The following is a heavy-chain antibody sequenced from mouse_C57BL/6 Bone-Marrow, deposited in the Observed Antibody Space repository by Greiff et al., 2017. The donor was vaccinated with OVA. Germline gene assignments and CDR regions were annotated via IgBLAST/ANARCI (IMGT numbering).Heavy chain of an antibody. Sequence: VQLVESGPGLVQPSQSLSITCTVSGFSLTSYGVHWVRQSPGKGLEWLGVLWSGGSTDYNAAFISRLSISKDNSKSQVFFKMNSLQADDTAIYYCASLITTGDYYAMDYWGQGTSVTVSS. CDR2: LWSGGST. D-gene: IGHD1-1*01. CDR3: ASLITTGDYYAMDY. V-gene: IGHV2-2*01. J-gene: IGHJ4*01. CDR1: GFSLTSYG.